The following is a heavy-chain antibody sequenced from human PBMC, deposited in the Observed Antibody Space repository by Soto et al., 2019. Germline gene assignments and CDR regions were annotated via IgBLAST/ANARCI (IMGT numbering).Heavy chain of an antibody. V-gene: IGHV1-3*01. J-gene: IGHJ6*02. D-gene: IGHD5-12*01. Sequence: ASVKVSCKASGYTFTSYAMHWVRQAPGQRLEWMGWINAGNGNTKYSQKFQGRVTITRDTSASTAYMELSSLRSEDTAVYYCARGPKVDKYYCYYGMDVWGQGTTVTVSS. CDR2: INAGNGNT. CDR1: GYTFTSYA. CDR3: ARGPKVDKYYCYYGMDV.